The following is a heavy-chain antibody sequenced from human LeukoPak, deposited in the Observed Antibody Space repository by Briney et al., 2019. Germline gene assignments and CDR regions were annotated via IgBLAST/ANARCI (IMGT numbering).Heavy chain of an antibody. V-gene: IGHV4-39*01. CDR3: ARHIPGYCSGGSCYEFYDWFDP. CDR1: GGSISSSSYY. J-gene: IGHJ5*02. CDR2: IYYSGST. Sequence: TSETLSLTCTVSGGSISSSSYYWAWIRQPPGKGLEWIGSIYYSGSTYYNPSLKSRVTISVDTSKNQFSLKLSSVTAADTAVYYCARHIPGYCSGGSCYEFYDWFDPWGQGTLVTVSS. D-gene: IGHD2-15*01.